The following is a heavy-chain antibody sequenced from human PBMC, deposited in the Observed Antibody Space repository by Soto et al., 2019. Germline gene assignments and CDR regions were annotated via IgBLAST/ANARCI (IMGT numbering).Heavy chain of an antibody. Sequence: GGSLRLSCAASGFTFSSYAMSWVRQAPGKGLEWVSRINSDGSSTSYADFVKGRFTISRDNAKNTLHLQMNSLRDEDAAVYFCARYRGSGNYNDYWGQGTLVTVSS. CDR1: GFTFSSYA. V-gene: IGHV3-74*01. D-gene: IGHD3-10*01. CDR2: INSDGSST. CDR3: ARYRGSGNYNDY. J-gene: IGHJ4*02.